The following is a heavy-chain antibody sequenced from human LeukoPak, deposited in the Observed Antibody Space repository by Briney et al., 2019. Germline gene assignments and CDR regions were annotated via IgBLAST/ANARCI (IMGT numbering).Heavy chain of an antibody. D-gene: IGHD3-3*01. J-gene: IGHJ4*02. CDR1: GGSISSGDYY. CDR2: IYYSGST. CDR3: ARAPGITIFGVVIRGYYFDY. V-gene: IGHV4-30-4*08. Sequence: PSETLSLTCTVSGGSISSGDYYWSWIRQPPGKGLEWIGYIYYSGSTYYNPSLKSRVTISVDTSKNQFSLKLSSVTAADTAVYYCARAPGITIFGVVIRGYYFDYWGQGTLVTVSS.